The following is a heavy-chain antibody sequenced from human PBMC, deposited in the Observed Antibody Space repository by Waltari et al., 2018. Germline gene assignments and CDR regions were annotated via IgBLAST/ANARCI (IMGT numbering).Heavy chain of an antibody. J-gene: IGHJ5*02. V-gene: IGHV3-74*01. CDR1: GFRIRNYW. CDR3: AKSDWFDP. Sequence: EVQLVESGGGSVQPGGSLRLSCVASGFRIRNYWMNWVRQAPGKGLVWVSRIKNDGSITTYADSVRGRFAISRDNAKNTVYLQMNSLRIEDTAMYYCAKSDWFDPWGQGTLVTVSS. CDR2: IKNDGSIT.